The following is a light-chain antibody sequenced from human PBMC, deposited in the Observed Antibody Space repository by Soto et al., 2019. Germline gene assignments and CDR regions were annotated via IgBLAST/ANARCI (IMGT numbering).Light chain of an antibody. CDR2: SNN. CDR3: SSHTISSALQV. CDR1: SSNIGSNY. Sequence: QSVLTQPPSASGTPGQRVTISCSGSSSNIGSNYVYWYQQLPGTAPKLLIYSNNQRPSGVSNRFSGSKSGNTASLTISGLQADDEADYYCSSHTISSALQVFGTGTKLTVL. J-gene: IGLJ1*01. V-gene: IGLV1-47*02.